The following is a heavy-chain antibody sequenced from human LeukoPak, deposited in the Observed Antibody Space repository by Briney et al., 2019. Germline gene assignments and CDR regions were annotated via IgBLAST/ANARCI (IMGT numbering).Heavy chain of an antibody. CDR1: GGSITNFY. J-gene: IGHJ4*02. Sequence: SETLSLTCNVSGGSITNFYWNWIRQPPGKSLEWIGYSYYDGSTNYNPSLKSRVTLSVDTSMNQFSLKLRSVTAADTALYYCARGLVNGFDSWGQGTRVTVSS. CDR3: ARGLVNGFDS. CDR2: SYYDGST. V-gene: IGHV4-59*01. D-gene: IGHD2-21*01.